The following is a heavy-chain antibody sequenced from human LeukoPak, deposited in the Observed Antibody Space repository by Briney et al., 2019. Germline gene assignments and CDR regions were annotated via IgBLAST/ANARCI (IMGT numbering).Heavy chain of an antibody. Sequence: SETLSLTCSVSGGSIRSYYWSWIRQPPGKGLEWIGYIYYSGSTKYNPSLKSRVTISVDTSKNQFSLKLSSVTAADTAVYYCARGARAGYNLEPFDYWGQGTLVTVSS. J-gene: IGHJ4*02. CDR1: GGSIRSYY. V-gene: IGHV4-59*08. D-gene: IGHD5-24*01. CDR2: IYYSGST. CDR3: ARGARAGYNLEPFDY.